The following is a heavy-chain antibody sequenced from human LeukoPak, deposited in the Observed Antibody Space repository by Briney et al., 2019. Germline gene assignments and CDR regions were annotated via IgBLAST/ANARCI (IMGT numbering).Heavy chain of an antibody. Sequence: GGSLRLSCSASGFTFSRYAMHWVRQAPGRGLEYVSAISSNGGSTYYGDSVKGRFTISRDNSKNTLYLQMSSLRAEDTAVYYCVKARGIQLWLPGDYWGQGTLVTVSS. D-gene: IGHD5-18*01. CDR3: VKARGIQLWLPGDY. V-gene: IGHV3-64D*09. CDR2: ISSNGGST. J-gene: IGHJ4*02. CDR1: GFTFSRYA.